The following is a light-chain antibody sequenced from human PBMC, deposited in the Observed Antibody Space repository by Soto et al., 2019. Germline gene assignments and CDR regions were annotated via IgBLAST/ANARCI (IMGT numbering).Light chain of an antibody. CDR3: SSYTDSSTYV. J-gene: IGLJ1*01. CDR1: SSDLAIYNY. V-gene: IGLV2-14*01. CDR2: QVT. Sequence: QAVLTHPASVSWSPGHSITIACTGTSSDLAIYNYVSWYQQQPGKAPKLMIYQVTNRPSGVSNRFSGSRSGNTASLTISGLQAEEEADYYCSSYTDSSTYVFGTGTKVTVL.